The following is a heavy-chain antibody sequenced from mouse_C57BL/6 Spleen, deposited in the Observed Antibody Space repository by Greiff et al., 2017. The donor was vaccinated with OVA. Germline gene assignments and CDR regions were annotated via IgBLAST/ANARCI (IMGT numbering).Heavy chain of an antibody. V-gene: IGHV14-4*01. Sequence: EVQLQQSGAELVRPGASVKLSCTASGFNIKDDYMHWVKQRPEQGLEWIGWIDPENGDTEYASKFQGKATITADTSSNTAYLQLSSLTSEDTAVYYCTLITYGQDWYFDVWGTGTTVTVSS. J-gene: IGHJ1*03. CDR3: TLITYGQDWYFDV. CDR1: GFNIKDDY. D-gene: IGHD1-1*01. CDR2: IDPENGDT.